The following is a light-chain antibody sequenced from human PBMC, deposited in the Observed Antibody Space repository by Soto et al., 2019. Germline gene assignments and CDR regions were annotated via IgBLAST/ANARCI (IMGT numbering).Light chain of an antibody. J-gene: IGKJ5*01. V-gene: IGKV2-28*01. Sequence: DIVMTQSPLSLPVTPGEPASISCRSSQSLLHSNGYNSLVWYLQKPGQSPQLLIYLGYNRASGVPDRFSGSGSGTDFTLKISRVEAEDVGVYYCMQALQTPITFGQGTLLEMK. CDR1: QSLLHSNGYNS. CDR2: LGY. CDR3: MQALQTPIT.